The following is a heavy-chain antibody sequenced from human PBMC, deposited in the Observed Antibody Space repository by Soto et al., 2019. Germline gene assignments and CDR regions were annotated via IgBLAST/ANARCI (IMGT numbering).Heavy chain of an antibody. CDR3: ARPDVTFGGVIVIPHFDY. D-gene: IGHD3-16*02. V-gene: IGHV3-30-3*01. CDR2: ISCDGSNK. Sequence: GGSLRLSCAASGFTFSSYAMHWVRQAPGKGLEWVAVISCDGSNKYYADSVKGRFTISRDNSKNTLYLQMNSLRAEDTAVYYCARPDVTFGGVIVIPHFDYWGQGTLVTVSS. CDR1: GFTFSSYA. J-gene: IGHJ4*02.